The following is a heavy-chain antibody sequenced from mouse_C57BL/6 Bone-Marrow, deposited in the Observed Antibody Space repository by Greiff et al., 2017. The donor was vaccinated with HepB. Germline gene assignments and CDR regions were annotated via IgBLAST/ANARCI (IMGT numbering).Heavy chain of an antibody. V-gene: IGHV1-54*01. J-gene: IGHJ3*01. Sequence: VQLQQSGAELVRPGTSVKVSCKASGYAFTNYLIEWVKQRPGQGLEWIGVINPGSGGTNYNEKFKGKATLTADKSSSTAYMQLSSLTSEDSAVYFGAREPAWFAYWGQGTLVTVSA. CDR3: AREPAWFAY. CDR2: INPGSGGT. CDR1: GYAFTNYL.